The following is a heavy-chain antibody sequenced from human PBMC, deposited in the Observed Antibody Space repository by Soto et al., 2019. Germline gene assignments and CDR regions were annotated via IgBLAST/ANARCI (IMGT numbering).Heavy chain of an antibody. V-gene: IGHV1-8*01. CDR3: ARGPGYSYGGPYYCGMDV. J-gene: IGHJ6*02. CDR2: MNPNSGNT. Sequence: QVQLVQSGAEVKKPGASVKVSCKASGYTFTSYDINWVRQATGQGLEWMGWMNPNSGNTGYAQKFQGRVTMTRNTSISTAYMDLSSLSSEDTAVYYCARGPGYSYGGPYYCGMDVWGQGTTVTVSS. D-gene: IGHD5-18*01. CDR1: GYTFTSYD.